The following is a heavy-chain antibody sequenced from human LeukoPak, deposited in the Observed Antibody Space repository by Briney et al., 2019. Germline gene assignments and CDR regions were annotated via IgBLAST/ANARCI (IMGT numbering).Heavy chain of an antibody. CDR2: ISGSGGGT. V-gene: IGHV3-23*01. D-gene: IGHD3-10*01. CDR1: GFTFSSYA. CDR3: AKCMVRGVIITRGAFDI. J-gene: IGHJ3*02. Sequence: GGSLRLSCAASGFTFSSYAMSWVRQAPGKGLEWVSAISGSGGGTYYADSVKGRFTISRDNSKNTLYLQMNSLRAEDTAVYYCAKCMVRGVIITRGAFDIWGQGTMVTVSS.